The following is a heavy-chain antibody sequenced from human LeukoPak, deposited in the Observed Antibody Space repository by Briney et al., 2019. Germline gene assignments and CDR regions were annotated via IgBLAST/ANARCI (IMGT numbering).Heavy chain of an antibody. D-gene: IGHD1-1*01. Sequence: GGSLRLSCAASGFTFSNYGMHWVRQAPGKGLEWVAVIKHDGSNQYYGDPVKGRFTISRDNSKNTLDLQMNSLRAEDTAVYYCARSNGTFDCWGQGTLVTVSS. CDR1: GFTFSNYG. CDR3: ARSNGTFDC. CDR2: IKHDGSNQ. J-gene: IGHJ4*02. V-gene: IGHV3-30*03.